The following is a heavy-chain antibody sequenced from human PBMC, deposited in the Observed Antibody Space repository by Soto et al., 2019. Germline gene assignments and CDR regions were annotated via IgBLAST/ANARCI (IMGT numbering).Heavy chain of an antibody. CDR3: ATDEPRWELPS. CDR2: IKSKTDGGTP. CDR1: SVSNAW. V-gene: IGHV3-15*07. J-gene: IGHJ5*02. Sequence: SVSNAWMNWVRPPPGKGLEWVGRIKSKTDGGTPDYAAPVKGRFTISRDDSKNTLYLQMNTLKTEDTAVYYCATDEPRWELPSWGQGTLVTVSS. D-gene: IGHD2-15*01.